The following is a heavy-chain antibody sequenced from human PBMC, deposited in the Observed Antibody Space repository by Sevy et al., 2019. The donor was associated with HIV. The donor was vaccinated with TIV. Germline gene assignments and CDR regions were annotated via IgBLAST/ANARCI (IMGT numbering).Heavy chain of an antibody. CDR3: ARGPPDGSYDYFDY. CDR1: GFTFITYN. D-gene: IGHD1-26*01. J-gene: IGHJ4*02. CDR2: ISGSSNYI. V-gene: IGHV3-21*06. Sequence: GGSLRLSCAASGFTFITYNMNWVRQAPGKGLEWVSSISGSSNYIYYAESLKGRFIVSRDNAKDTPYLQMNSLRADDTALYYCARGPPDGSYDYFDYWGQGTLVTVSS.